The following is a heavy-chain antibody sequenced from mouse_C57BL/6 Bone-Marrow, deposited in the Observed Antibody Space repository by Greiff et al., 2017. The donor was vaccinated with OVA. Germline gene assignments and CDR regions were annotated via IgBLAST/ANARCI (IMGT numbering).Heavy chain of an antibody. V-gene: IGHV1-50*01. CDR2: IDPSDSYT. J-gene: IGHJ3*01. CDR1: GYTFTSYW. D-gene: IGHD2-4*01. Sequence: QVQLQQPGAELVKPGASVKLSCKASGYTFTSYWMQWVKQRPGQSLEWIGEIDPSDSYTNYNQKFKGKATLTVDTSSSTAYMQLSSLTSEDSAVYYCARDDFPFAYWGQGTLVTVSA. CDR3: ARDDFPFAY.